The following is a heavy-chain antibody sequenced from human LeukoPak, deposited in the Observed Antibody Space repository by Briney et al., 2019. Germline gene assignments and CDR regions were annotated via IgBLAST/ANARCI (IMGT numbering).Heavy chain of an antibody. J-gene: IGHJ6*02. CDR1: GSTFSSYP. CDR3: AKDIPAPTYYDFWSGYYTGYGMDV. D-gene: IGHD3-3*01. Sequence: PGGSLRLSCAATGSTFSSYPLSWVRQAPGKGLEWVSAISTSGGGTYFTDSVKGRFTISRDNSKNTLYLQMNSLRAEDTAVYYCAKDIPAPTYYDFWSGYYTGYGMDVWGQGTTVTVSS. V-gene: IGHV3-23*01. CDR2: ISTSGGGT.